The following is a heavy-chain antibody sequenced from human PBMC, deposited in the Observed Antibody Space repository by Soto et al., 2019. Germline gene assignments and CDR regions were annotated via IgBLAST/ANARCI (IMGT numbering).Heavy chain of an antibody. CDR1: GGSISSSSYY. J-gene: IGHJ6*03. Sequence: SETLSLTCTVSGGSISSSSYYWGWIRQPPGKGLEWIGSIYYSGSTCYNPSLKSRVTISVDTSKNQFSLKLSSVTAADTAVYYCARHPTDVLRYFDWTDYYYYYMDVWGKGTTVTVSS. V-gene: IGHV4-39*01. D-gene: IGHD3-9*01. CDR2: IYYSGST. CDR3: ARHPTDVLRYFDWTDYYYYYMDV.